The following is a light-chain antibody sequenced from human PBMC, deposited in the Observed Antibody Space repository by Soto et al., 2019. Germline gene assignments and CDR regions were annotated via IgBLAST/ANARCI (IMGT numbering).Light chain of an antibody. J-gene: IGKJ2*01. Sequence: EVVMTQSPATLSVSPGEGATLSCRASQSVDSKLAWYQQKSGRAPRLLIFGVSTRANGVPARFSGSGSGTDFSLTISSLESEDSAVYYCQQYSDWPPDYTFGQGTKVEIK. CDR3: QQYSDWPPDYT. V-gene: IGKV3-15*01. CDR1: QSVDSK. CDR2: GVS.